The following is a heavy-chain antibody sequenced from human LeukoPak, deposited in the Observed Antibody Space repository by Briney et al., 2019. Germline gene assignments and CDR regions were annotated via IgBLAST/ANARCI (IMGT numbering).Heavy chain of an antibody. V-gene: IGHV1-69*05. Sequence: GASVKVSCKASGGTFSSYAISWVRQAPGQGLEWMGGIIPIFGTANYAQKFQGRVTMTRDTSTSTVYMELSSLRSEDTAVYYCARDLAAAGTSNVDYWGQGTLVTVSS. D-gene: IGHD6-13*01. CDR3: ARDLAAAGTSNVDY. CDR1: GGTFSSYA. CDR2: IIPIFGTA. J-gene: IGHJ4*02.